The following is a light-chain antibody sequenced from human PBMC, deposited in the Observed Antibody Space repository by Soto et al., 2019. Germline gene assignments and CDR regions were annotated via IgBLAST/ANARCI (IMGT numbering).Light chain of an antibody. CDR3: SSYAGINNLV. CDR2: EVN. J-gene: IGLJ3*02. V-gene: IGLV2-8*01. Sequence: QSVLTQPPSASGSPGQSVTISCTGTSSDVGGYNSVSWYQQHPGKAPKLMTYEVNKRPSGVPDRFSGSKSGNTASLTVSGLQADDEADYYCSSYAGINNLVFGGGTKVTVL. CDR1: SSDVGGYNS.